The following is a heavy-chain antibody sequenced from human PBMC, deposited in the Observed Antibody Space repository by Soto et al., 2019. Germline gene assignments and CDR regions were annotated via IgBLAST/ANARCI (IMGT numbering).Heavy chain of an antibody. V-gene: IGHV4-59*01. D-gene: IGHD2-15*01. CDR1: GFSIRSYD. CDR3: ARIRACSLGYCSRKSWHYAMDA. Sequence: SGTLCLTCAVSGFSIRSYDWSWVRQPPGKGLEWILYIYYSGSTNYNAALKSRVTISVDTSKNQFSLKLSSVTAADTAVYYCARIRACSLGYCSRKSWHYAMDAWGQRNPVTVSS. J-gene: IGHJ6*02. CDR2: IYYSGST.